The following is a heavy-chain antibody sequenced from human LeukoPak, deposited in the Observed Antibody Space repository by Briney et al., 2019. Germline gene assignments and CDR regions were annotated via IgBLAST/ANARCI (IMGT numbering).Heavy chain of an antibody. J-gene: IGHJ4*02. Sequence: GGSLRLSCTASGFTFANYAMSWVRQAPGKGLEWVGFIRSNTYGGTTHYAASVRGTFTISRDDSESIAYLQMNSLKTEDTAVYYCTRVRVYSSGWYFDYWGQGTLVTVSS. CDR2: IRSNTYGGTT. CDR3: TRVRVYSSGWYFDY. V-gene: IGHV3-49*04. CDR1: GFTFANYA. D-gene: IGHD6-19*01.